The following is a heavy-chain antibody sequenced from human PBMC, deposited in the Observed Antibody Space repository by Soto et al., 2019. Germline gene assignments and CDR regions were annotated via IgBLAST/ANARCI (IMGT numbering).Heavy chain of an antibody. CDR1: GFTFGIYW. D-gene: IGHD2-15*01. V-gene: IGHV3-74*01. J-gene: IGHJ3*01. CDR2: VNTDESMT. CDR3: ARPRRSCSPFDAFDV. Sequence: EVQLVESGGDLVQPGGSLRLSCAASGFTFGIYWMQWVRQVPGEGLVWVSRVNTDESMTNYADSVKGRFTISRDNARNTLYLEMNNLRVEDSALYYCARPRRSCSPFDAFDVWGQGTLVTVSP.